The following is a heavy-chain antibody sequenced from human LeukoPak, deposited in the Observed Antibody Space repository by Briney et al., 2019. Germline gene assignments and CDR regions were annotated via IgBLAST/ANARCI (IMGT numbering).Heavy chain of an antibody. V-gene: IGHV1-46*01. J-gene: IGHJ4*02. CDR3: ARDWGFGVRGVIINPPDY. CDR1: GYTFTSYY. CDR2: INPSGGST. Sequence: ASVKVSCKASGYTFTSYYMHWVRQAPGQGLEWMGIINPSGGSTSYAQKFQGRVTMTRDTSTRTVYMELSSLRSEDTAVYYCARDWGFGVRGVIINPPDYWGQGTLVTVSS. D-gene: IGHD3-10*01.